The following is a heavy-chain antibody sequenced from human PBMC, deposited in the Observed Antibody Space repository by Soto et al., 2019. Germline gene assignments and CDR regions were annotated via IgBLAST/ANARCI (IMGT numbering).Heavy chain of an antibody. Sequence: LRLSCAASGFTFRDHAMHWVRRAPGKGREWVAIIWNDGSNKFYAGSVQGRFTISRDNSKNTVYLQMNTLSAEDTAVYYCARALFPDVDIYAMDVWGQGTTVTVSS. J-gene: IGHJ6*02. CDR3: ARALFPDVDIYAMDV. D-gene: IGHD5-12*01. CDR2: IWNDGSNK. CDR1: GFTFRDHA. V-gene: IGHV3-33*01.